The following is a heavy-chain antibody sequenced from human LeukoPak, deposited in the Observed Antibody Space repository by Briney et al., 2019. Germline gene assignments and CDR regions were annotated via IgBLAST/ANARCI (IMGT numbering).Heavy chain of an antibody. D-gene: IGHD3-3*01. V-gene: IGHV3-7*03. CDR1: GFTFSSYW. J-gene: IGHJ4*02. CDR2: IKQDGSEI. CDR3: AKGVDFWSGYSLDY. Sequence: PGGSLRLSCAASGFTFSSYWMSWVRQAPGKGLEWVANIKQDGSEINYVDSVKGRFTISRDNSKNTLYLQMNSLRAEDTAVYYCAKGVDFWSGYSLDYWGQGTLVTVSS.